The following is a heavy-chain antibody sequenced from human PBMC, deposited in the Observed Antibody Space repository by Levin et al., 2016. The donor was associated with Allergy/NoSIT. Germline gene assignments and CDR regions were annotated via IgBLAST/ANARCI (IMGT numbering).Heavy chain of an antibody. CDR3: AKGTSIAVPQCMDV. CDR2: ISWNSGSI. J-gene: IGHJ6*02. D-gene: IGHD6-6*01. V-gene: IGHV3-9*01. Sequence: WIRQPPGKGLEWVSGISWNSGSIGYADSVKGRFTISRDNSKNTLYLQMNSLRAEDTAVYYCAKGTSIAVPQCMDVWGQGTTVTVSS.